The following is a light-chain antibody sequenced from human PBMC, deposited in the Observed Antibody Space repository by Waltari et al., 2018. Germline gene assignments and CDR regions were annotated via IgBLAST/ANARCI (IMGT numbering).Light chain of an antibody. CDR2: WAS. CDR1: QSILYSSDNENY. CDR3: QQYYSTPLT. V-gene: IGKV4-1*01. Sequence: DIVMTQSPDSLAVSLGERATINCKSSQSILYSSDNENYLAWYQQKPGQPPKRLIYWASTRESGVPDRFSGSGSGTDFTLTISSLQAEDVAVYYCQQYYSTPLTFGQGTKVEIK. J-gene: IGKJ1*01.